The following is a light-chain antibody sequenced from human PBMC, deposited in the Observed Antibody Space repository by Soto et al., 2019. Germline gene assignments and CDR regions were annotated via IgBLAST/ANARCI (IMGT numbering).Light chain of an antibody. CDR2: KAS. CDR3: QHYNTYPWT. Sequence: DIQMTQSPSILSASVGDRVTITCRASQSISSWLAWYQQKPGKAPNLLIHKASHLESGVPSRFSGSGSGTQFNITISSLQPGDFATYYCQHYNTYPWTFGQGTKVDIK. CDR1: QSISSW. V-gene: IGKV1-5*03. J-gene: IGKJ1*01.